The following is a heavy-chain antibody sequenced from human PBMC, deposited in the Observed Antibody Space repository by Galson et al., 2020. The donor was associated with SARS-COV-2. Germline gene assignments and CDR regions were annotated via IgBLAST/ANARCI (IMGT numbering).Heavy chain of an antibody. Sequence: GASLKISCAASGFTFSNAWMSWVRQAPGKGLEWVGRIKSKTDGGTTDYAAPVKGRFTISRDDSKNTLYLQMNSLKTEDTAVYYCTTDYGPYYYDSSGLNDYWGQGTLVTVSS. V-gene: IGHV3-15*01. CDR2: IKSKTDGGTT. D-gene: IGHD3-22*01. J-gene: IGHJ4*02. CDR3: TTDYGPYYYDSSGLNDY. CDR1: GFTFSNAW.